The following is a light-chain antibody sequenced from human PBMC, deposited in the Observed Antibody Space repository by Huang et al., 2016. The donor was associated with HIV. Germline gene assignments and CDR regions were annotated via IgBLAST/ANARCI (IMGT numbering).Light chain of an antibody. V-gene: IGKV3D-15*01. CDR2: GAF. CDR1: QTVNNN. Sequence: EIVMTQSPATLSVFPGERATLSCRASQTVNNNLAWYQQKPGQAPRRLIDGAFTRATGIPVRFSASGSGTEFTLAISSLQSEDFAVYYCQQYNNWPPWTFGQGTKVEIK. J-gene: IGKJ1*01. CDR3: QQYNNWPPWT.